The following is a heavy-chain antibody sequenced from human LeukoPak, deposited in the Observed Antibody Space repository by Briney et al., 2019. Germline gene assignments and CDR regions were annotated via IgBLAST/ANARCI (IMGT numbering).Heavy chain of an antibody. CDR2: IYYSGST. D-gene: IGHD3-3*01. CDR1: GGSISSGDYY. Sequence: SETLSLTCTVSGGSISSGDYYRSWIRQPPGKGLEWIGYIYYSGSTYYNPSLKSRVTISVDTSKNQFSLKLSSVTAADTAVYYCARGDFWSGYVPSWFDPWGQGTLVTVSS. V-gene: IGHV4-30-4*08. CDR3: ARGDFWSGYVPSWFDP. J-gene: IGHJ5*02.